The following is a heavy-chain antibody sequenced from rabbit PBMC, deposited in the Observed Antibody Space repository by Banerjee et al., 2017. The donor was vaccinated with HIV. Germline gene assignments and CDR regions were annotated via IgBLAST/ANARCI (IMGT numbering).Heavy chain of an antibody. V-gene: IGHV1S7*01. D-gene: IGHD2-1*01. Sequence: WVRQAPGKGLEWIGYIDPVFAGTYYASWVNGRFTISSHNAQNTLYLQLNSLTAADTATYFCARDRSYDDYGDLGLWGPGTLV. CDR3: ARDRSYDDYGDLGL. J-gene: IGHJ4*01. CDR2: IDPVFAGT.